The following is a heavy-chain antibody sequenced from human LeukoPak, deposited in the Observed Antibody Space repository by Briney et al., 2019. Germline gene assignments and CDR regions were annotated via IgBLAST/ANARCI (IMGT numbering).Heavy chain of an antibody. Sequence: GGSLKLSCAASGFTVSSSYMSWVRQAPGKGLEWVSVIHSGGNTYYADSVKGRFTISRDNSKNTLYLQMNSLRAEDTAVYYCTRGASTGLIDYWGQGTLVTVSS. V-gene: IGHV3-53*01. D-gene: IGHD3-9*01. CDR3: TRGASTGLIDY. CDR1: GFTVSSSY. CDR2: IHSGGNT. J-gene: IGHJ4*02.